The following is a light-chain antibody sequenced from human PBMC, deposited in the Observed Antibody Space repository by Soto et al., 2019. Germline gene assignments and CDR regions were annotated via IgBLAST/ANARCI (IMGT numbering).Light chain of an antibody. J-gene: IGLJ3*02. CDR2: GDS. Sequence: QSLLTQPPSVSGAPGQRVTISCTGSSSNIGRGYDVHWYQQFPGSAPRLLLSGDSNRPSGVPDRFSGSRSGTSASLAITGLQAEDEADYYCQTFDSSLTISWVFGGGTKVTVL. CDR3: QTFDSSLTISWV. V-gene: IGLV1-40*01. CDR1: SSNIGRGYD.